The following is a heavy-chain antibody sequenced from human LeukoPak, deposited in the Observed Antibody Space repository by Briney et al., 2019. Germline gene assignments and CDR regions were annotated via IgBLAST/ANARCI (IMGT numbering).Heavy chain of an antibody. V-gene: IGHV1-2*02. Sequence: ASVKVSCKTSGYTFTDYYSHWVRQAPGQGLEWMGWINPNSGETNSAQKFRGRVTMTGDTSISTAYMELRRVTSDDTAVYYCARDRGYSNTERRFDYWGQGTLVTASS. CDR1: GYTFTDYY. J-gene: IGHJ4*02. D-gene: IGHD4-11*01. CDR3: ARDRGYSNTERRFDY. CDR2: INPNSGET.